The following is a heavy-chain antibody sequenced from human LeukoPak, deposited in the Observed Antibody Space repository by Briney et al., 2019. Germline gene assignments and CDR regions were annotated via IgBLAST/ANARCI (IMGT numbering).Heavy chain of an antibody. V-gene: IGHV1-2*02. D-gene: IGHD2-2*01. CDR3: ARDPKSQLLLDY. Sequence: ASVKVSCKSSGFTXTDEYIHWVRQAPGQGLEWMGWINPYSGAINYAQKFQGRVTLTRDTSTSTAYMELSRLTSGDTAVYYCARDPKSQLLLDYWGQGTLVTVSS. CDR1: GFTXTDEY. CDR2: INPYSGAI. J-gene: IGHJ4*02.